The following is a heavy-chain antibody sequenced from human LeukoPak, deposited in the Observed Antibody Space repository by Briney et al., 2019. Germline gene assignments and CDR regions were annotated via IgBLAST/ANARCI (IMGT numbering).Heavy chain of an antibody. J-gene: IGHJ4*02. CDR1: GFDFSIYS. CDR2: ISSTSRNI. V-gene: IGHV3-48*04. D-gene: IGHD3-22*01. CDR3: TRVGTSGYTADY. Sequence: GGSLRLSCAAPGFDFSIYSINWVRQAPGKGLGWISYISSTSRNIYFADSVKGRFTISRDNAQNSVSLQMNSLRAEDTAVYFCTRVGTSGYTADYWGQGTRVTVSS.